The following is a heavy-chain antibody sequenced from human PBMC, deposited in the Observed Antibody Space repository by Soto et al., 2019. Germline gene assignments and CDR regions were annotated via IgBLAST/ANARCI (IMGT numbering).Heavy chain of an antibody. CDR3: ARASPPGKSLVRGVRVWFDP. CDR2: MNPNSGNT. Sequence: QVQLVQSGAEVKKPGASVKVSCKASGYTFTRYDINWVRQATGQGLEWMGWMNPNSGNTGYAQKFQGRVTMTRNTAISTAYMELSSLRSEDTAVYFCARASPPGKSLVRGVRVWFDPWGQGTLVTVSA. V-gene: IGHV1-8*01. CDR1: GYTFTRYD. D-gene: IGHD3-10*01. J-gene: IGHJ5*02.